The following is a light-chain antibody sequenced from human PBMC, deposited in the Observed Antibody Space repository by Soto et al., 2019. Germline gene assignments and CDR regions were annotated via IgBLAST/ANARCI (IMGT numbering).Light chain of an antibody. CDR1: QSVNSNY. CDR3: QQYGSSPLT. J-gene: IGKJ4*01. Sequence: EIVLTQSPGTLSLSPGERATLSCRASQSVNSNYLAWYQQKPGQAPRLFIYGASSGATGIPDRFSGSGSGTDFTLTISRLEPEDFAVYYCQQYGSSPLTFGGGTKVEIK. CDR2: GAS. V-gene: IGKV3-20*01.